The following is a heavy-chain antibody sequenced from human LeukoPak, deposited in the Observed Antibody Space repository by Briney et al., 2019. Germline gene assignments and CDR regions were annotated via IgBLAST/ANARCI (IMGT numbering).Heavy chain of an antibody. CDR2: IYYSGST. CDR1: GGSISSSSYY. D-gene: IGHD6-13*01. CDR3: ARGGSYSSSRYGMDV. V-gene: IGHV4-39*07. Sequence: SETLSLTCTVSGGSISSSSYYWGWIRQPPGKGLEWIGSIYYSGSTYYNPSLKSRVTISVDTSKNQFSLKLSSVTAADTAVYYCARGGSYSSSRYGMDVWGQGTTVTVSS. J-gene: IGHJ6*02.